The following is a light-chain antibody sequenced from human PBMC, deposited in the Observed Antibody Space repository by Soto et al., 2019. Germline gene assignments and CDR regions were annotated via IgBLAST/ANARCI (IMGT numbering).Light chain of an antibody. CDR2: SAS. V-gene: IGKV3-15*01. J-gene: IGKJ1*01. Sequence: EVVMTQSPATLSVSPGERATLSCRASQSVSNNLAWYQQKPGQAPRLLMYSASTRATGIPARFSGSRSGTEFTLTISSLQSEDFAVYYCQQYNTGPRTFGQGTKVDIK. CDR1: QSVSNN. CDR3: QQYNTGPRT.